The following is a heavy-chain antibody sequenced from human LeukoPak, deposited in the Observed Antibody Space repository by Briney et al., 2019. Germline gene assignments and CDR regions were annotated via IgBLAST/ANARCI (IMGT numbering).Heavy chain of an antibody. J-gene: IGHJ4*02. CDR3: ARDQGDASGWFFDY. CDR2: IALDGSRK. CDR1: GFTFSHHH. V-gene: IGHV3-30*03. D-gene: IGHD6-19*01. Sequence: GGSLRLSCAASGFTFSHHHIHWVRQAPGKGLEWVTVIALDGSRKIYADSVKGRFTISRDNSKNTVSLQMNSLGVEDTAAYYCARDQGDASGWFFDYWGQGARVIVSS.